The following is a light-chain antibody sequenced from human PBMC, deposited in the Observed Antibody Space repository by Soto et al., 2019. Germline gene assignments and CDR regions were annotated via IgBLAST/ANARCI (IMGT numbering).Light chain of an antibody. Sequence: QSVLTQPASVSGSPGQSIIISCTGTSSDVGAYDFVSWYQQHPGKAPKLVISEVTNRPSGISDRFSGSKSGNTASLTISGLQADDEASYYCSSYTITTALVFGSGTKVTVL. CDR3: SSYTITTALV. V-gene: IGLV2-14*01. J-gene: IGLJ1*01. CDR2: EVT. CDR1: SSDVGAYDF.